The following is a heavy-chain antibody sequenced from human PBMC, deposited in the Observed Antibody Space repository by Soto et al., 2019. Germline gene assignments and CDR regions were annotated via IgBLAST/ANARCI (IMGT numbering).Heavy chain of an antibody. CDR3: ARGGVVMHYYYMDV. CDR1: GYTFTSYA. Sequence: ASVKVSCKASGYTFTSYAMHWVRQAPGQRLEWIGWINAGNGNTKYSQKFQGRVTITRDTSASTAYMELSSLRSEDTAVYYCARGGVVMHYYYMDVWGKGTTVTVSS. V-gene: IGHV1-3*01. CDR2: INAGNGNT. J-gene: IGHJ6*03. D-gene: IGHD3-3*01.